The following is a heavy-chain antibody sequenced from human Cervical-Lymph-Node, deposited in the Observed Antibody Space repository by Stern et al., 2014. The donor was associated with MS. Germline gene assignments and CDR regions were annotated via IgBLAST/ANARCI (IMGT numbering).Heavy chain of an antibody. CDR2: ISYDGSTK. D-gene: IGHD3-22*01. Sequence: QVQLVQSGGGVVQPGRSLRLSCAASGFTFRTYAMHWVRQAPGKGMAWVTVISYDGSTKFYADSVKGRFTISRNNSKSTLYLQMNSLRVEDTAMYYCARAPGDYELDHWGQGTLITVSS. CDR1: GFTFRTYA. CDR3: ARAPGDYELDH. J-gene: IGHJ4*02. V-gene: IGHV3-30-3*01.